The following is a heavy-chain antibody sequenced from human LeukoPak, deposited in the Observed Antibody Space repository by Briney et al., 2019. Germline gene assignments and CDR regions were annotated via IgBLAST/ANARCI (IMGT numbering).Heavy chain of an antibody. J-gene: IGHJ5*02. CDR2: ISGSGGST. D-gene: IGHD3-16*01. CDR3: AKGLLRQPFAP. V-gene: IGHV3-23*01. Sequence: GGSLRLSCAASGFTVSSNYMRWVRQAPGKGLEWVSAISGSGGSTYYADSVKGRFTISRDNSKNTLYLQMNSLRAEDTAVYYCAKGLLRQPFAPWGQGTLVTVSS. CDR1: GFTVSSNY.